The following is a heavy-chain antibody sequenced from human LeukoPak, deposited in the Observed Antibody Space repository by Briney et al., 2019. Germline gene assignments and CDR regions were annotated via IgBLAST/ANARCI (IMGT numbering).Heavy chain of an antibody. J-gene: IGHJ4*02. D-gene: IGHD1-26*01. CDR2: ISYDGSNK. CDR3: AKPEFSDSGSYYFDY. CDR1: GFTFSSYA. V-gene: IGHV3-30*18. Sequence: PGGSLRLSCAASGFTFSSYAIHWVRQAPGKGLEWVAVISYDGSNKYYADSVKGRFTISRDNSKNTLYLQMNSLRAEDTAMYYCAKPEFSDSGSYYFDYWGQGTLVTVSS.